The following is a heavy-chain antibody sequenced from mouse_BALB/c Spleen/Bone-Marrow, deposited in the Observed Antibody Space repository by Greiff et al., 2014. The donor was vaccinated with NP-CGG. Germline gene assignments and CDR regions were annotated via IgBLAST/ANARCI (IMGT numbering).Heavy chain of an antibody. D-gene: IGHD1-2*01. CDR1: GYTFTSYI. Sequence: VQLQQSGPELVKPGASVKMSCKASGYTFTSYIIHWVKQKPGPGLEWIGYINPYNDDTKYNERFRNKTTLTSDKSSSTAYMELSSRKSVVCEWEDCARWHYYGAYWGQGTLVTV. CDR3: ARWHYYGAY. CDR2: INPYNDDT. J-gene: IGHJ3*01. V-gene: IGHV1-14*01.